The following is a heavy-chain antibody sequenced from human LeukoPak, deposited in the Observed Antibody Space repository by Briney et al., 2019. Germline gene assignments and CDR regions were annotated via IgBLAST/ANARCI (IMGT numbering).Heavy chain of an antibody. J-gene: IGHJ4*02. CDR2: ITSTSVST. D-gene: IGHD3-9*01. CDR3: ARTYYDMTSYNPYLDY. Sequence: GGSLRLSCAASAFTFNSYSMSWVRQAPGKGLEGGASITSTSVSTYYADSVKGRFTISRDNDKNSLYLQMNSLRAEDTAVYYCARTYYDMTSYNPYLDYWGQGTRVTVSS. CDR1: AFTFNSYS. V-gene: IGHV3-21*01.